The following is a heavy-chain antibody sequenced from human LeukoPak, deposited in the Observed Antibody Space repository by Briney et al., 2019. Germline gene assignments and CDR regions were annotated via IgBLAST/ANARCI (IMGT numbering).Heavy chain of an antibody. CDR3: ARYSLSREDFQD. J-gene: IGHJ1*01. CDR1: GGSINSGGYS. CDR2: IYDSGST. V-gene: IGHV4-30-4*07. Sequence: SETLSLTCVVSGGSINSGGYSWSWIRQPPGKGLEWIGYIYDSGSTLYNPSLESRLTISIDTSKNQFSLRLSSVTAADTAVYFCARYSLSREDFQDWGQGTLVTVSS. D-gene: IGHD6-13*01.